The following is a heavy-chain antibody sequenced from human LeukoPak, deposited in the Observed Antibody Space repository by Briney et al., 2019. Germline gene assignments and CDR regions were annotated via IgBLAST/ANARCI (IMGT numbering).Heavy chain of an antibody. CDR2: INGSGST. CDR1: GGAFSGYY. V-gene: IGHV4-34*01. D-gene: IGHD6-19*01. Sequence: PLETLCLTCAVYGGAFSGYYWSWIRQSPGKGLEWIGVINGSGSTNYNPSLKSRVTISVDTSKNQFSLKLSSVTAADTAVYYCARLPNGGSGWHPGPLDAFDIWGQGTMVTVSS. CDR3: ARLPNGGSGWHPGPLDAFDI. J-gene: IGHJ3*02.